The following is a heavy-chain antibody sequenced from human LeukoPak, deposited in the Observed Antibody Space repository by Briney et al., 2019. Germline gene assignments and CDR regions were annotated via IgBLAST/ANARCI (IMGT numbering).Heavy chain of an antibody. CDR2: IYTSGST. J-gene: IGHJ3*02. CDR1: GGSISSYY. D-gene: IGHD1-14*01. V-gene: IGHV4-4*07. Sequence: SETLSLTCTVSGGSISSYYWSWIRQPAGKGLEWTGRIYTSGSTNYNPSLKSRVTMSVDTSKNQFSLKLSSVTAADTAVYYCARDLYNRGYDAFDIWGQGTMVTVSS. CDR3: ARDLYNRGYDAFDI.